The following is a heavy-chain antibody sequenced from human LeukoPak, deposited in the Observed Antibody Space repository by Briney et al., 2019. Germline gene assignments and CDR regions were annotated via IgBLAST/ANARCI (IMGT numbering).Heavy chain of an antibody. V-gene: IGHV1-2*02. CDR3: ARGGEVCSSTSCYRGHEY. CDR2: INPDTGGT. CDR1: GYTFTGYY. J-gene: IGHJ4*02. Sequence: ASVKVSCKASGYTFTGYYMHWVRQAPGQGLEWMGWINPDTGGTSYAQRFQGRVTMTRDTSISTAYMELIRLTSDDTAVYYCARGGEVCSSTSCYRGHEYWGQGTLVTVSS. D-gene: IGHD2-2*01.